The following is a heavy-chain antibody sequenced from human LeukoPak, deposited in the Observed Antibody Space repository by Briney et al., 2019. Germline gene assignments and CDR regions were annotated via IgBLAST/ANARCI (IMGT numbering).Heavy chain of an antibody. J-gene: IGHJ6*03. CDR2: ISSSGSTI. V-gene: IGHV3-48*03. Sequence: GGSLRLSCAASGFTFSSYEMNWVRQAPGKGLEWVSYISSSGSTIYYADSVKGRFTISRDNAKNSLYLQMNSLRAEDTAVYYCARDGYSYGFGYMDVWGKGTTVTISS. CDR1: GFTFSSYE. CDR3: ARDGYSYGFGYMDV. D-gene: IGHD5-18*01.